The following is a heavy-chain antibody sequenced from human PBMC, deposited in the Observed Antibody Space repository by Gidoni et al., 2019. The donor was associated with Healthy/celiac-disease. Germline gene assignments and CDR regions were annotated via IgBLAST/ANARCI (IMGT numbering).Heavy chain of an antibody. V-gene: IGHV3-7*03. J-gene: IGHJ5*02. D-gene: IGHD3-22*01. Sequence: EVQLVESGGGLVQPGVSLRLSCAASVFTFRSYWMSWVRQAPGKGMEWVGNIKQDGSEKYYVDSVKGRFTITRDNAKNSLYLQMNSLRAEDTAVYYCARLITMIVVVIPNWFDHWGQGTLVTVSS. CDR2: IKQDGSEK. CDR1: VFTFRSYW. CDR3: ARLITMIVVVIPNWFDH.